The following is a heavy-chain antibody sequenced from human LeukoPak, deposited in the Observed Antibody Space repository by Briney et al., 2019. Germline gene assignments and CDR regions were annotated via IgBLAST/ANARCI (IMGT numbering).Heavy chain of an antibody. Sequence: GGSLRLSCAASGFDFSSNWMHWVRHAPGQGLVWVSRIKGDGISTNYADSVKGRFTISRDIAKNTLYLQMNSLRAEDTGVYYCAKDHYWSVDYWGRGTPVTVSS. CDR1: GFDFSSNW. V-gene: IGHV3-74*01. J-gene: IGHJ4*02. CDR2: IKGDGIST. D-gene: IGHD3-3*01. CDR3: AKDHYWSVDY.